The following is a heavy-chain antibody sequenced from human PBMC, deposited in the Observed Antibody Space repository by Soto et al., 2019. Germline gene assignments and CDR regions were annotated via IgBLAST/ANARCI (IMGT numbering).Heavy chain of an antibody. CDR3: ATEDNDREGRGGSWGQARFQS. Sequence: QVQLVQSGAEVKKPGASVKVSCKASGYTFPRYGVHWVRQAPGQRLEWMGWINAGYGNTKYSQKFQGRVTITRDTSASRAYKELSSLTPEDKAVYYCATEDNDREGRGGSWGQARFQSWGQGTLGNVSS. V-gene: IGHV1-3*01. D-gene: IGHD2-15*01. CDR1: GYTFPRYG. J-gene: IGHJ5*02. CDR2: INAGYGNT.